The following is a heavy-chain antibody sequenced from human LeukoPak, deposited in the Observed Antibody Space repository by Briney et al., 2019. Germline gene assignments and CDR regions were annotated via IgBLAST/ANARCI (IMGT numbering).Heavy chain of an antibody. Sequence: ASVKVSCKASGYTFTNYGISWVRQAPGQGLEWMGWINTYNGNTNYAQKSQGRVTMTTDTSTSTAYMELRSLRSDDTAVYYCARNSPRDVAGRQFLPGVLSLLSQCDNCFDPWGQGTLVSVSS. CDR2: INTYNGNT. J-gene: IGHJ5*02. CDR3: ARNSPRDVAGRQFLPGVLSLLSQCDNCFDP. D-gene: IGHD7-27*01. CDR1: GYTFTNYG. V-gene: IGHV1-18*04.